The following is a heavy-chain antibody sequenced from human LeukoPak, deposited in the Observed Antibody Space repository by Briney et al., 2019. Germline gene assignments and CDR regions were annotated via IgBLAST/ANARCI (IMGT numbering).Heavy chain of an antibody. D-gene: IGHD1-26*01. CDR3: ARVSGWGSYTAYYYYYGMDV. CDR1: GYTFTGYY. J-gene: IGHJ6*02. V-gene: IGHV1-69*04. Sequence: ASVKVSCKASGYTFTGYYMHWVRQAPGQGLEWMGRIIPIPGIANYAQKFQGRVTITADKSTSTAYMELSSLRSEDTAVYYCARVSGWGSYTAYYYYYGMDVWGQGTTVTVSS. CDR2: IIPIPGIA.